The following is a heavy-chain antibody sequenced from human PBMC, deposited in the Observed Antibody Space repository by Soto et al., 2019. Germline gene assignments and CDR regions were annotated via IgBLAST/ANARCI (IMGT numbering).Heavy chain of an antibody. V-gene: IGHV3-72*01. CDR1: GFIFSDYY. D-gene: IGHD3-10*01. J-gene: IGHJ4*02. CDR2: TKNKANNYTP. CDR3: AIEGSSSGPAFDY. Sequence: EVQLVESGGGLVQPGGSLKLSCAASGFIFSDYYMNWVRQAPGKGLEWVGRTKNKANNYTPEYAASVKGRVTISRDESLKSPYLQRIRLKIEEQAVYYWAIEGSSSGPAFDYGGQGSLVTFSS.